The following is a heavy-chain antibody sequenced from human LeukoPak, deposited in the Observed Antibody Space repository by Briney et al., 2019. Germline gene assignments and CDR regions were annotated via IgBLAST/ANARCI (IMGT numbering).Heavy chain of an antibody. D-gene: IGHD1-26*01. CDR2: THYSGNT. CDR1: GGSLSTYF. J-gene: IGHJ3*01. Sequence: SETLSLTCTVSGGSLSTYFWTWIRQPPGKPLEWIGYTHYSGNTIYNPSLKSRVTTLVDMSKNQFSLKLSSVTAADTAVYYCARWGGTLNAFDVWGQGTLVTVSS. CDR3: ARWGGTLNAFDV. V-gene: IGHV4-59*08.